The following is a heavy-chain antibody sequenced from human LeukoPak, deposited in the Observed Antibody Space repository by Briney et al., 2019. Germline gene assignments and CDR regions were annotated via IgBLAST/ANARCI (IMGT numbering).Heavy chain of an antibody. J-gene: IGHJ5*02. CDR2: IGGSGDTT. CDR1: GFTFSNYA. CDR3: AKGYSSSWYPNWFDP. V-gene: IGHV3-23*01. Sequence: GGSLRLSCAASGFTFSNYAMTWVRQAPGKGLEWVSSIGGSGDTTYYADSVKGRFTISRDNAKNSLYLQMNSLRAEDTALYYCAKGYSSSWYPNWFDPWGQGTLVTVSS. D-gene: IGHD6-13*01.